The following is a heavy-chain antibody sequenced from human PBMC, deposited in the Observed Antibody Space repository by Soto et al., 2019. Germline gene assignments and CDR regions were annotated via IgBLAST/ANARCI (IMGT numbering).Heavy chain of an antibody. CDR2: IVSLLNTA. CDR3: ARNSPIGSTFSGYDAFDY. D-gene: IGHD5-12*01. Sequence: SVKVSCKASGYTFRNDIITWVRQAPGQGLEWMGRIVSLLNTATYAQKFQDRLTITADRSTGTAYMKLNSLRSEDTAVYYCARNSPIGSTFSGYDAFDYWGQGTLVTVSS. V-gene: IGHV1-69*08. CDR1: GYTFRNDI. J-gene: IGHJ4*02.